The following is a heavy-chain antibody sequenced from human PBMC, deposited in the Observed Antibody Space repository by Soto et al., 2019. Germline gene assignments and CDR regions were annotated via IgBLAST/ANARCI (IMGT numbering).Heavy chain of an antibody. J-gene: IGHJ6*02. D-gene: IGHD3-10*01. CDR3: ALHYGSGSNYYYYGMDV. V-gene: IGHV1-69*12. CDR2: IIPIFGTA. Sequence: QVQLVQSGAEVKKPGSSVKVSCNASGGTFSSYAISWVRQAPGQGLEWMGGIIPIFGTANYAQKFQGRVTITADESPSTAYMELSSLRSEDTAVYYCALHYGSGSNYYYYGMDVWGQGTTVTVSS. CDR1: GGTFSSYA.